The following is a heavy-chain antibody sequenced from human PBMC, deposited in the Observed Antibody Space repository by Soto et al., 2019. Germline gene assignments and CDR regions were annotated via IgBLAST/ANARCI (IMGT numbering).Heavy chain of an antibody. Sequence: ASVKVSCTASGYTFTSYAMHWVRQAPGQRLEWMGWINAGNGNTKYSQKFQGRVTITRDTSASTAYMELSSLRSEDTAVYYCARDLSGALGYCSSTSCYAGFGYYYYYYMDVWGKGTTVTVSS. CDR3: ARDLSGALGYCSSTSCYAGFGYYYYYYMDV. J-gene: IGHJ6*03. D-gene: IGHD2-2*01. CDR1: GYTFTSYA. V-gene: IGHV1-3*01. CDR2: INAGNGNT.